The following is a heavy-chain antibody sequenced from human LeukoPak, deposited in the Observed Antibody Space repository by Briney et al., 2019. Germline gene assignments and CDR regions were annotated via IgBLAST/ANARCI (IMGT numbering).Heavy chain of an antibody. CDR3: TRGDDFLAAYNYMDV. D-gene: IGHD3-9*01. V-gene: IGHV1-46*01. J-gene: IGHJ6*03. CDR2: INTLSGTT. CDR1: GYTFTDYY. Sequence: ASVKVSCKVSGYTFTDYYMHWVRQAPGEGLEWMGRINTLSGTTNYTQKFQGRVAMTTDESTTTVFMELSRLTSEDTAVYYCTRGDDFLAAYNYMDVWGKGSSVIVSS.